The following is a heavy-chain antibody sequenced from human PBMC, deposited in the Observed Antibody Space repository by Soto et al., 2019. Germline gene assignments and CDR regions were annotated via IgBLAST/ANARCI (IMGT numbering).Heavy chain of an antibody. D-gene: IGHD3-16*01. Sequence: QVQLVQSGAEVKKPRSSVRVSCKASGTIFSSYTISWVRQAPGQGLEWMGRIIPILGETNSAQKFQDRVTLTADKSTNTAYMELNSLRLEDTAVYYCARGLGGRMDDWGQGTTVTVSS. V-gene: IGHV1-69*08. CDR3: ARGLGGRMDD. CDR2: IIPILGET. J-gene: IGHJ6*02. CDR1: GTIFSSYT.